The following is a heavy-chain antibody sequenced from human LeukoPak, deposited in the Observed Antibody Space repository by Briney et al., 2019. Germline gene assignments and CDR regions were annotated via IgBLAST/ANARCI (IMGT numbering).Heavy chain of an antibody. J-gene: IGHJ6*02. CDR2: FDPEDGET. CDR3: ATDRGYCSSTSCYLGRGYYYGMDV. V-gene: IGHV1-24*01. CDR1: GYTLTELS. D-gene: IGHD2-2*01. Sequence: ASVKVSCKVSGYTLTELSMHWVRQAPGKGLEWMGGFDPEDGETIYAQKFQGRVTMTEDTSTDTAYMELSSLRSEDTAVYYCATDRGYCSSTSCYLGRGYYYGMDVWGQGTTVTVSS.